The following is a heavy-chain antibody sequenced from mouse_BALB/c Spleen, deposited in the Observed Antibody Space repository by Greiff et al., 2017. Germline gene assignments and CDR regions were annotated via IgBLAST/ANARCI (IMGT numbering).Heavy chain of an antibody. D-gene: IGHD1-1*01. Sequence: EVKLVESGGGLVQPGGSLKLSCAASGFTFSSYGMSWVRQTPDKRLELVATINSNAGSTYYPDSVKGRFTISRDNAKNTLYLQMSSLKSDDTAMYYCARDAITTEVAWYFDVWGAGTTVTVSS. V-gene: IGHV5-6-3*01. J-gene: IGHJ1*01. CDR2: INSNAGST. CDR3: ARDAITTEVAWYFDV. CDR1: GFTFSSYG.